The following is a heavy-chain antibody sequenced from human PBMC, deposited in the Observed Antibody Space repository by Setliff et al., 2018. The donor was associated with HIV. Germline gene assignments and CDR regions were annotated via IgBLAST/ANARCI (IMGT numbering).Heavy chain of an antibody. D-gene: IGHD5-18*01. V-gene: IGHV4-59*01. CDR2: IYYSGST. Sequence: SETLSLTCTVSGASISSYYWSWIRQTPGKGLELIGYIYYSGSTNYNPSLKSRVTISVDTSKSQFSLKLTSVTAADTAVYYCARILRGYSYGYIEIAFDIWGQGTMVT. J-gene: IGHJ3*02. CDR3: ARILRGYSYGYIEIAFDI. CDR1: GASISSYY.